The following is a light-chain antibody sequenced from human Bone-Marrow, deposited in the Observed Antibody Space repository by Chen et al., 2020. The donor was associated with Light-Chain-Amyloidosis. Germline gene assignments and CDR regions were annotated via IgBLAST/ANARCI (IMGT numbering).Light chain of an antibody. V-gene: IGLV3-25*03. CDR2: RDN. Sequence: SYELTQPPSVSVSPGQTARITCSGDDLPTKYAYWYQQKPGQAPVLVIHRDNERPSGISERFSGSSSGTTATLTISGVQEEDEADYHCQSADSSGTYEVIFGGGTKLTVL. CDR1: DLPTKY. CDR3: QSADSSGTYEVI. J-gene: IGLJ2*01.